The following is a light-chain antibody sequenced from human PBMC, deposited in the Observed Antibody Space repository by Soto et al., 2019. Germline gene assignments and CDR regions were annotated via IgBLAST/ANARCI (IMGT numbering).Light chain of an antibody. J-gene: IGKJ1*01. CDR2: DAS. CDR1: QSVSSY. CDR3: QQYGNSPRS. V-gene: IGKV3-11*01. Sequence: EIVLTQSPDTLSLSPGERATLSCRASQSVSSYLAWYQQKPGQAPRLLIYDASDRATGIPARFSGSGSGTDFTLTISSLEPADFAVYYCQQYGNSPRSFGQGTKVEIK.